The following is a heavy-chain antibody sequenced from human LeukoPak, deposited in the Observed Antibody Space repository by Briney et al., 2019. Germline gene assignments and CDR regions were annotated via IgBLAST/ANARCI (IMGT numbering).Heavy chain of an antibody. CDR3: ARHKVGADLNWFDP. CDR1: GYSFTSYW. D-gene: IGHD1-26*01. J-gene: IGHJ5*02. Sequence: GESLKISCKGSGYSFTSYWIGWVRQMPGKGLEWMGMFYPGDSDTRYSPSFQGQVTISADKSITTAYLQWSSLKASDTAMYYCARHKVGADLNWFDPWGQGTLVTVSS. CDR2: FYPGDSDT. V-gene: IGHV5-51*01.